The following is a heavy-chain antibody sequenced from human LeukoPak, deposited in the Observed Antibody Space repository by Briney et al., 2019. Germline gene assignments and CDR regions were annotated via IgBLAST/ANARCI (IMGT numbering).Heavy chain of an antibody. CDR1: GFTFSSYW. CDR3: ARGGYSSSWYHFDY. Sequence: PGGSLRLSCAASGFTFSSYWMHWVRHAPGKGLVWVSRINSDGSSRSYADSVKGRFTISRDNAKNTLYLQMNSLRAEDTAVYYCARGGYSSSWYHFDYWGQGTLVTVSS. CDR2: INSDGSSR. V-gene: IGHV3-74*01. D-gene: IGHD6-13*01. J-gene: IGHJ4*02.